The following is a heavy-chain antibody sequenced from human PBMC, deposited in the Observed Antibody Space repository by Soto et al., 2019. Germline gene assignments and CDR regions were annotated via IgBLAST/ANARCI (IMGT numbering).Heavy chain of an antibody. V-gene: IGHV3-48*02. CDR3: AREDILGTRSFDY. CDR2: ISSNSATI. D-gene: IGHD1-26*01. J-gene: IGHJ4*02. CDR1: GFSFSMYR. Sequence: EVHLVESGGGVVQPGGSLRLSCAASGFSFSMYRMNWVRQAPGKGLEWVSYISSNSATIYDTDSGRGRFTISRDNAKNSLYLQMNSMRDEDTAAYYCAREDILGTRSFDYWGQGTLVTVSS.